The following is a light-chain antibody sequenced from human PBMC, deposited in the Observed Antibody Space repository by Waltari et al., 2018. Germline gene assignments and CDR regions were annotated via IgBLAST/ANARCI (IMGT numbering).Light chain of an antibody. J-gene: IGKJ4*01. CDR1: RSVSSN. V-gene: IGKV3D-15*01. CDR3: QQYNDWPRLT. Sequence: EIVMTQSPATLSVSPGERATLSCRASRSVSSNLAWYQQQPGQAPRLLIYGASTRATTVPAMFSGSRSATEFTLTISSIQYEDFAVEYCQQYNDWPRLTFGGGTKVQIK. CDR2: GAS.